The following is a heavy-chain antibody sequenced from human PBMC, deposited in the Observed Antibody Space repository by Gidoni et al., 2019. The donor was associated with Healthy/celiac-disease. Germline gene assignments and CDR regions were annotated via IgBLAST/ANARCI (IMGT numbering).Heavy chain of an antibody. CDR2: ISSSSSTI. J-gene: IGHJ4*02. CDR1: GFTFSSYS. Sequence: EVQLVESGGGLVHPGGSLRLSCAASGFTFSSYSMNWVRQAPGKGLEWVSYISSSSSTIYYADSVKGRFTISRDNAKNSLYLQMNSLRAEDTAVYYCARANARGFYWGQGTLVTVSS. V-gene: IGHV3-48*04. CDR3: ARANARGFY. D-gene: IGHD2-8*01.